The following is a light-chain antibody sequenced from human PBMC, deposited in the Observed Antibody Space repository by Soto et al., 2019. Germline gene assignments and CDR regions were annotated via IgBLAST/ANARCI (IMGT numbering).Light chain of an antibody. V-gene: IGKV3-20*01. Sequence: EIFLTHPPGTLSVAGLGRASLSLRASQSVSSYLAWYQQKPGQAPRLLIYGASSRATGIPDRFSGSGSGTDFTLTISRLEPEDFAVYYCQQYGSSPLTFGGGTKVDIK. CDR1: QSVSSY. CDR2: GAS. CDR3: QQYGSSPLT. J-gene: IGKJ4*01.